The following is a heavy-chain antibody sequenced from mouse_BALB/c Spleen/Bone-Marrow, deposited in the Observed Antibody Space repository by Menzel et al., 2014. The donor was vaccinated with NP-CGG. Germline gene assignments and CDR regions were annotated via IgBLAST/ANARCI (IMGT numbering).Heavy chain of an antibody. Sequence: EVQLQQSGAELVKPGASVKLSCTASGFNIKDTYMHWVKQRPEQGLEWIGRIDPANGNTKYDPKFQGKATITADTSSDTAYLQLSSLTSEDTAVYYCARWLPLAYWGQGTLVTVSA. D-gene: IGHD2-2*01. CDR3: ARWLPLAY. CDR1: GFNIKDTY. V-gene: IGHV14-3*02. J-gene: IGHJ3*01. CDR2: IDPANGNT.